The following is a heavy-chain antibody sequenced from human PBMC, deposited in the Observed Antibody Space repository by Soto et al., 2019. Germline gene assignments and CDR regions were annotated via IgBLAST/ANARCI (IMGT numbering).Heavy chain of an antibody. J-gene: IGHJ4*02. D-gene: IGHD5-12*01. CDR3: ERSPKYSGYGRTYYFDY. CDR2: ISSSGSTI. V-gene: IGHV3-11*01. Sequence: QVQLVESGGGLVKPGGSLRLSCAASGFTFSDYYMSWIRQAPGKGLEWVSYISSSGSTIYYADSVKGRFTISRDNAKNLLCRQINSLRAEDTAVYYCERSPKYSGYGRTYYFDYWGQGTLVTVSS. CDR1: GFTFSDYY.